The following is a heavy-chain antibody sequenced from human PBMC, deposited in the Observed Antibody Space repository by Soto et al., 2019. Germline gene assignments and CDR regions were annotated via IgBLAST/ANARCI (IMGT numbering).Heavy chain of an antibody. CDR2: ISGDGRTT. CDR3: ARGDTSRYGRFDP. Sequence: GGSLRLSCAASEFTLSSYWMHWVRQAPGKGLVWVSRISGDGRTTSYADSVKGRFTISRDNAKNTLFLQMNSLRVEDTAVYYCARGDTSRYGRFDPWGQGTLVTVPS. V-gene: IGHV3-74*01. CDR1: EFTLSSYW. J-gene: IGHJ5*02. D-gene: IGHD6-13*01.